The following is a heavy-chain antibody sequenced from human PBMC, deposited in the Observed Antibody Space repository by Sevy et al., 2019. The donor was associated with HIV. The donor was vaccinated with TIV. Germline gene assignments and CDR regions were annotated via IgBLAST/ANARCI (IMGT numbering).Heavy chain of an antibody. Sequence: GGSLRLSCAASGFTFSSYWIHWVRQAPGKGLVWVSRVNSDGSSTSYVDSVKGRFTISRDNAKNTLYLQMNSLRAEDTAVYYCARGAAAGTFDYWGQGTLVTVSS. V-gene: IGHV3-74*01. CDR3: ARGAAAGTFDY. CDR2: VNSDGSST. CDR1: GFTFSSYW. D-gene: IGHD6-13*01. J-gene: IGHJ4*02.